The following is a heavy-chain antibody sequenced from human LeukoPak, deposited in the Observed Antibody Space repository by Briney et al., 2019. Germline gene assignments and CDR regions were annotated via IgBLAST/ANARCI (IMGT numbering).Heavy chain of an antibody. CDR3: AREILGEFDP. Sequence: ASVKVSCKASGYTFTSYGISWVRQAPGQGLEWMGWMNPNSGNTGYAQKFQGRVTMTRNTSISTAYMELSSLRSEDTAVYYCAREILGEFDPWGQGTLVTVSS. D-gene: IGHD3-10*01. CDR1: GYTFTSYG. V-gene: IGHV1-8*02. CDR2: MNPNSGNT. J-gene: IGHJ5*02.